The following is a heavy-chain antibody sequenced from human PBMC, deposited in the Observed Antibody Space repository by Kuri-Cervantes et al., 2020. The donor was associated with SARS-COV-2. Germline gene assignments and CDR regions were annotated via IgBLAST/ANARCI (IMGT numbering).Heavy chain of an antibody. Sequence: GGSLRLSCAASGFTFNNYEMNWVRQAPGKGLEWVSYISSSGSIIYYADSVKGRFTISRDNAKNSLYLQMNSLRAEDTAVYNCARGGGYCGGDCYDFDYWGQGTLVTVSS. CDR2: ISSSGSII. CDR3: ARGGGYCGGDCYDFDY. V-gene: IGHV3-48*03. CDR1: GFTFNNYE. J-gene: IGHJ4*02. D-gene: IGHD2-21*02.